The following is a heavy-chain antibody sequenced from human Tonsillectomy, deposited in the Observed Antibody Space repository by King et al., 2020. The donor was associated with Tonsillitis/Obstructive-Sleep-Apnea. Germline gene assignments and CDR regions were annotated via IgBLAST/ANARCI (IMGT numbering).Heavy chain of an antibody. Sequence: VQLVESGGGVVQPGRSLRLSCAASGFTFSSYAMHWVRQAPGKGLEWVAVISYDGSHKYYADSVKGRFTISRENSKNTVYLQMNSLRAEDTAVYYCVRDGYNPGDAMDVCGQGTTVTVSS. CDR1: GFTFSSYA. CDR3: VRDGYNPGDAMDV. D-gene: IGHD5-24*01. V-gene: IGHV3-30*04. J-gene: IGHJ6*02. CDR2: ISYDGSHK.